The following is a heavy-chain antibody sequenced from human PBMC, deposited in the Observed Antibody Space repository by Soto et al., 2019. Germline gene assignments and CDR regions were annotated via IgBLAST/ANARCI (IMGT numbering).Heavy chain of an antibody. D-gene: IGHD2-2*01. V-gene: IGHV1-46*01. CDR3: ARAVRVPAAMGRVVWFDP. CDR2: INPNGGST. CDR1: ADTFTSYY. Sequence: ASVKVPCKAPADTFTSYYIHWVRQAPGHGLEWMGIINPNGGSTRFAQTFQGRITMTTDTSTSTAYMELRSLRSDDTAVCYCARAVRVPAAMGRVVWFDPWGQGTLVTVSS. J-gene: IGHJ5*02.